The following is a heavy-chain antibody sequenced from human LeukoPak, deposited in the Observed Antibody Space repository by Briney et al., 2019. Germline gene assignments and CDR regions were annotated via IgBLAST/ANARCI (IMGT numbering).Heavy chain of an antibody. CDR2: ISYDGSNK. CDR3: ARDYSSSWYGYSLFDY. Sequence: GRSLRLSCAASGFTFSSYAMHWVRQAPGKGLEWVAVISYDGSNKYYADSVKGRFTISRDNSKNTLYLQMNSLRAEDTAVYYCARDYSSSWYGYSLFDYWGQGTLVTVSS. V-gene: IGHV3-30*04. D-gene: IGHD6-13*01. J-gene: IGHJ4*02. CDR1: GFTFSSYA.